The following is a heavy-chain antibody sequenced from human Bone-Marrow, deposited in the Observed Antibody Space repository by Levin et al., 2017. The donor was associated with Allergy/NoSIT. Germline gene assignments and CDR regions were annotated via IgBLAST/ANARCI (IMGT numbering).Heavy chain of an antibody. CDR3: ARVTGLLFNLGYFDS. D-gene: IGHD3-10*01. J-gene: IGHJ4*02. V-gene: IGHV3-23*01. CDR2: MASGGGTT. Sequence: ETLSLTCAASGFTFGTYAMTWVRQAPGKGLEWVSGMASGGGTTYDSDSLKGRFTISRDNSKNTLHLQMNNLRVEDTAVYYCARVTGLLFNLGYFDSWGQGTLVTVSS. CDR1: GFTFGTYA.